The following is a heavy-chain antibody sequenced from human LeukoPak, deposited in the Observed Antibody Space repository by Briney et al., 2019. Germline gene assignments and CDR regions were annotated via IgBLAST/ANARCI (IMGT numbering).Heavy chain of an antibody. CDR1: GYSISSGYY. D-gene: IGHD3/OR15-3a*01. CDR2: IYHSGST. Sequence: PSETLSLTCTVSGYSISSGYYWGWIRQPPGKGLEWIGSIYHSGSTYYNPSLKSRVTISVDTSKNQFSLKLSSVTAADTAVYYCARVVSDFWYFDYWGQGTLVTVSS. J-gene: IGHJ4*02. V-gene: IGHV4-38-2*02. CDR3: ARVVSDFWYFDY.